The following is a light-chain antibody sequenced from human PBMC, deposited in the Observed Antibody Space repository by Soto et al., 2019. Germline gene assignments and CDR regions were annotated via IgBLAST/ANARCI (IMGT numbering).Light chain of an antibody. CDR1: SSDISIYNY. V-gene: IGLV2-14*01. CDR2: EVS. J-gene: IGLJ1*01. CDR3: CSYTSSTNYV. Sequence: QSALTQPAPVSGSPGQSITISCTGTSSDISIYNYVSWYQQHPGKAPKLIIYEVSNRPSGISNRFSGAKSGNTASLTISGLQVEDEADYYCCSYTSSTNYVFGAGTKLTVL.